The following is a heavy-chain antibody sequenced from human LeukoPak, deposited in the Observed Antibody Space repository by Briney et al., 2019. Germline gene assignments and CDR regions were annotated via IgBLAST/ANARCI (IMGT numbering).Heavy chain of an antibody. CDR2: IYYSGST. CDR1: GGSISSSTYY. V-gene: IGHV4-39*02. CDR3: AGDEMATITKAFDI. Sequence: SETLSLTCTVSGGSISSSTYYWGWIRQPPGKGLEWIGSIYYSGSTNYNLSLKSRVTISVDTSKNQFSLKLSSVTAADTAVYYCAGDEMATITKAFDIWGQGTMVTVSS. J-gene: IGHJ3*02. D-gene: IGHD5-24*01.